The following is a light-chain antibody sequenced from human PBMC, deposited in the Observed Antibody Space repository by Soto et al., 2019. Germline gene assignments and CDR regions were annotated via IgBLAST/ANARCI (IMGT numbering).Light chain of an antibody. CDR1: YSNIGAGFD. CDR2: GGS. V-gene: IGLV1-40*01. J-gene: IGLJ2*01. Sequence: QSVLTQPPSVSGAPGQRVTISCTGTYSNIGAGFDVHWYQQIPGTAPKLLIYGGSSRPSGVPDRVSGSKSGTSASLAITGLQSEDEAHYYCAAWDDRLKGVVFGGGTKLTVL. CDR3: AAWDDRLKGVV.